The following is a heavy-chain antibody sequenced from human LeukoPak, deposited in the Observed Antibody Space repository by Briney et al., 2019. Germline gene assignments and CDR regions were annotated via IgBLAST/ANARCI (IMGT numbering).Heavy chain of an antibody. Sequence: GGSLRLSCAASGFTVSSNYMSWVRQAPGKGLQWVSVIYSGGNTYYADSVKGRFTISRDNSKNTLYLQMNSLRAEDTAVYYCAGRTVTPYYHDSSGFHLQYWGQGTLVTVSS. V-gene: IGHV3-53*01. CDR1: GFTVSSNY. J-gene: IGHJ1*01. CDR3: AGRTVTPYYHDSSGFHLQY. CDR2: IYSGGNT. D-gene: IGHD3-22*01.